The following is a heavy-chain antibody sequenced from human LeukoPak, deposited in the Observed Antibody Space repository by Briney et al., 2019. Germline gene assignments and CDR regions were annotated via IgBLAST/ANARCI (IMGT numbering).Heavy chain of an antibody. D-gene: IGHD2-15*01. V-gene: IGHV3-53*01. CDR3: ARERRYCSGDNCYSGLDY. CDR1: GFTVSSNY. CDR2: IHSGGTT. Sequence: GGSLRLSCAVSGFTVSSNYMSWVRQAPGKGLERVSLIHSGGTTDYADSVKDRFTISRDYSKNTVNLQINSPRAEDTAVYYCARERRYCSGDNCYSGLDYWGQGTLVTVSS. J-gene: IGHJ4*02.